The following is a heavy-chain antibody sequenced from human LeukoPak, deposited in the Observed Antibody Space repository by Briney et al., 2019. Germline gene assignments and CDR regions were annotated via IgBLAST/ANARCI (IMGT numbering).Heavy chain of an antibody. Sequence: SETLSLTCTVSGGSISSYYWSWIRQPAGKGLEWIGRIYTSGSTNYNPSLKSRVTMSVDTSKNQFSLKLSSVTAADTAVYYCAKERGGNFNDDFDFWGQGTLVTVSS. J-gene: IGHJ4*02. CDR1: GGSISSYY. CDR2: IYTSGST. D-gene: IGHD1-1*01. CDR3: AKERGGNFNDDFDF. V-gene: IGHV4-4*07.